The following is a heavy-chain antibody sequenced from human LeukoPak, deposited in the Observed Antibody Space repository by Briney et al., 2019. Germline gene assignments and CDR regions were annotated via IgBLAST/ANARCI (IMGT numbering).Heavy chain of an antibody. CDR3: ARDLDGSYDY. CDR2: IYYSGST. D-gene: IGHD1-26*01. Sequence: SETLSLTCTVSGGSISSYYWSWIRQPPGKGLEWIGYIYYSGSTNYNPSLKSRVTISVDTSKNQFSLKLSSVTAADTAVYYCARDLDGSYDYWGQGTTVTVSS. J-gene: IGHJ4*03. CDR1: GGSISSYY. V-gene: IGHV4-59*12.